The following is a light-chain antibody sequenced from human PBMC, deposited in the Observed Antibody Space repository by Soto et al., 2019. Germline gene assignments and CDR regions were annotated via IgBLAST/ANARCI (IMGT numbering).Light chain of an antibody. CDR3: QQLNSYPLT. J-gene: IGKJ4*01. CDR1: QSISRY. CDR2: AAS. Sequence: DIQMTQSPSSLSASVGDRVTITCRASQSISRYLNWYQLKPGKAPKLLIYAASTLQSGVPSRFSGSGSGTEFTLTISSLQPEDFATYYCQQLNSYPLTFGGGTKVEIK. V-gene: IGKV1-9*01.